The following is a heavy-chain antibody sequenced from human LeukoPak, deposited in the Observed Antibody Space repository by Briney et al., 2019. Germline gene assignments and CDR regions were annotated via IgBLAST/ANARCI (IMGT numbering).Heavy chain of an antibody. J-gene: IGHJ4*02. V-gene: IGHV3-7*01. D-gene: IGHD2-21*02. CDR3: ARDATRGGDNDY. CDR2: INEDGSHK. Sequence: GGSLRLSCEVSGFTFTSYWMSWVRQAPGKRLEWVANINEDGSHKYHADSVKGRLTISRDNAKNSLYLQMNSLRAEDTAVYYCARDATRGGDNDYWGQGTRVIVSS. CDR1: GFTFTSYW.